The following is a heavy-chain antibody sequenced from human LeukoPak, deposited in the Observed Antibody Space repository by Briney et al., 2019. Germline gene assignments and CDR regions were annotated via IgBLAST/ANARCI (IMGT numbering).Heavy chain of an antibody. Sequence: PGGSLRLPCAASGFTFSSYAMHWVRQAPGKGLEWVAVISYDGSNKYYADSVKGRFTISRDNSKNTLYLQMNSLRAEDTAVYYCARDPSWNYDYNYYMDVWGKGTTVTVSS. CDR2: ISYDGSNK. D-gene: IGHD1-7*01. CDR3: ARDPSWNYDYNYYMDV. V-gene: IGHV3-30*01. CDR1: GFTFSSYA. J-gene: IGHJ6*03.